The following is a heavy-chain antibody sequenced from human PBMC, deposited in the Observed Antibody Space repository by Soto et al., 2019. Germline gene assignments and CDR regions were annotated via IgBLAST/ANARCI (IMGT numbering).Heavy chain of an antibody. CDR1: GNIFTDFN. D-gene: IGHD2-8*01. CDR2: FDPEDGET. CDR3: AAVTVLDTNGFTFDY. Sequence: ASVKVSCKVPGNIFTDFNIHWVRQAPAKGLEWMGGFDPEDGETVYAQNLQGRVTMTEDSSTGTAYMELLSLTSEDTAVYYCAAVTVLDTNGFTFDYWGQGTLVTVSS. V-gene: IGHV1-24*01. J-gene: IGHJ4*02.